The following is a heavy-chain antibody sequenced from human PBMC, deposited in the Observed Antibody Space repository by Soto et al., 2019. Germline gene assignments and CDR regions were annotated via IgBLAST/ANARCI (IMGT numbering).Heavy chain of an antibody. J-gene: IGHJ3*02. D-gene: IGHD2-2*01. CDR1: GFTFSRYG. CDR2: MNNAGGT. V-gene: IGHV3-23*01. Sequence: GGSLRLSCAASGFTFSRYGMSWVRQAPGQGLEWVSFMNNAGGTHYADSVKGRFTISRDNSKSTLYLEMNSLRGEDTAVYYCVKEFAYHDDACDMWGLRTM. CDR3: VKEFAYHDDACDM.